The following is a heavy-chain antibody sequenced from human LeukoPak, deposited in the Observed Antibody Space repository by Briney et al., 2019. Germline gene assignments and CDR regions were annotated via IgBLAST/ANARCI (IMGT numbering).Heavy chain of an antibody. J-gene: IGHJ4*02. CDR1: LDSLTGYY. CDR3: VVSPTSHPYFDY. CDR2: INPNSGGT. V-gene: IGHV1-2*02. Sequence: ASVWDSSKDSLDSLTGYYMYSGCQAPGQGLEWMGWINPNSGGTNYAQKFQGRVTMTRDTSISTAYMELSRLRSDDTAVYYCVVSPTSHPYFDYWGQGTLVTVSS.